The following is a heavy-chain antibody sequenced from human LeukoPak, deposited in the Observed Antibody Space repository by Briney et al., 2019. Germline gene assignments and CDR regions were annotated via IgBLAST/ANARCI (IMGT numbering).Heavy chain of an antibody. CDR2: VSYDGSSI. CDR3: AIDYGSGRDYYYYYGMDV. J-gene: IGHJ6*02. D-gene: IGHD3-10*01. CDR1: GFTFTTFG. V-gene: IGHV3-30*03. Sequence: GGSLRLSCAASGFTFTTFGMHWVRQAPGKGLEWVAVVSYDGSSIYYADSVKGRFTISRDNSKNTLYLQMNSLRSEDTAVYYCAIDYGSGRDYYYYYGMDVWGQGTTVTVSS.